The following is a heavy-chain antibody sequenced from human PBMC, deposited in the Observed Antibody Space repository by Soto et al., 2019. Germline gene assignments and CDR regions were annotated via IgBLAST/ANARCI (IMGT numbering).Heavy chain of an antibody. CDR2: ISAYNGNT. J-gene: IGHJ6*02. V-gene: IGHV1-18*01. Sequence: ASVKVSCKASGYTFSNDGINWVRQAPGQGLEWMGWISAYNGNTEYAQNFQGRVTMTTDTSTSTAYMELRSLRSDDTAVYSCARGGPTSADYYCGMDVWSLGTTVTVSS. CDR1: GYTFSNDG. CDR3: ARGGPTSADYYCGMDV. D-gene: IGHD3-10*01.